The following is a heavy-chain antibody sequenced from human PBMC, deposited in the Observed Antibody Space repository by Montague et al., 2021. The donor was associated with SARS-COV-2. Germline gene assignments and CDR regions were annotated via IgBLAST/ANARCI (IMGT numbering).Heavy chain of an antibody. V-gene: IGHV6-1*01. J-gene: IGHJ4*02. CDR2: TYYRSEWYS. D-gene: IGHD2-15*01. CDR1: GDSVSSNIAA. CDR3: ARAERGSCGDGNCYQYFFNY. Sequence: CAISGDSVSSNIAAWNWVRLSPSRGLEWLGRTYYRSEWYSDYSVSVKSRISINPDTSKNQFSLQLNSVTPEDTAVYYCARAERGSCGDGNCYQYFFNYWGQGTLVTVSS.